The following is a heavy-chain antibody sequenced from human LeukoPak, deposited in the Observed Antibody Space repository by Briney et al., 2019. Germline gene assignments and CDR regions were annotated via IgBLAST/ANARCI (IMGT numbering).Heavy chain of an antibody. CDR2: IYTSGST. J-gene: IGHJ4*02. Sequence: SETLSLTCTVSGGSISRGSYYWSWIRQPAGKGLEWIGRIYTSGSTNYNPSLKSRVTISVDTSKNQFSLKLSSVTAADTAVYYCARDSNGLYDILDCWGQGTLVTVSS. CDR1: GGSISRGSYY. D-gene: IGHD3-9*01. CDR3: ARDSNGLYDILDC. V-gene: IGHV4-61*02.